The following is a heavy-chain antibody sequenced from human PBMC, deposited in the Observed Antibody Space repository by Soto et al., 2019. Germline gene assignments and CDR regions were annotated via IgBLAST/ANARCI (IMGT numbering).Heavy chain of an antibody. CDR2: ISSSSSTI. CDR1: GFTFSDYY. V-gene: IGHV3-11*01. Sequence: PGGSLRLSCAASGFTFSDYYMSWIRQAPGKGLEWVSYISSSSSTIYYADSVKGRFTISRDNAKNSLYLQMNSLRAEDTAVYYCASGHDYIASGMFDYWGQGTLVTVSS. J-gene: IGHJ4*02. CDR3: ASGHDYIASGMFDY. D-gene: IGHD4-4*01.